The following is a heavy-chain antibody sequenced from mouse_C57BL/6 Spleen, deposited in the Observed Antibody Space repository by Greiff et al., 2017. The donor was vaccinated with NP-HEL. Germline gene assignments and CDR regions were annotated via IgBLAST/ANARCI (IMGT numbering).Heavy chain of an antibody. CDR3: TRDYGSSYAWFAY. Sequence: EVMLVESGTVLARPGASVKMSCKTSGYTFTSYWMHWVKQRPGQGLEWIGAIYPGNSDTSYNQKFKGKAKLTAVTSASTAYMELSSLTNEDSAVYYCTRDYGSSYAWFAYWGQGTLVTVSA. D-gene: IGHD1-1*01. CDR1: GYTFTSYW. J-gene: IGHJ3*01. CDR2: IYPGNSDT. V-gene: IGHV1-5*01.